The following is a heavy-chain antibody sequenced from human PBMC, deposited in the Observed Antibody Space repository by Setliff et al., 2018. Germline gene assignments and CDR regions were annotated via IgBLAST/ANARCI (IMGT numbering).Heavy chain of an antibody. CDR2: INPKTGGT. D-gene: IGHD3-16*01. Sequence: GASVKVSCKASGYTFTGYYMHWVRQAPGQGLEWMGRINPKTGGTNLAQKFQGWVSMTRDTSITTAYMELSRLTSDDMAVYFCARSDHLVVDGFDVWGQGTMVTVSS. CDR1: GYTFTGYY. J-gene: IGHJ3*01. V-gene: IGHV1-2*04. CDR3: ARSDHLVVDGFDV.